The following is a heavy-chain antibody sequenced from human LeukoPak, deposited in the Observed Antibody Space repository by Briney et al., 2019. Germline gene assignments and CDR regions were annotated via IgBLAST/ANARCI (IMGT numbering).Heavy chain of an antibody. CDR3: ARYSGRYSDAFDI. V-gene: IGHV3-21*01. D-gene: IGHD1-26*01. CDR2: ISSSSYI. J-gene: IGHJ3*02. CDR1: GFTFSSYS. Sequence: PGGSLRLSCAPSGFTFSSYSMNWVRQAPGKGLEWVSSISSSSYIYYADSVKGRFTISRDNAKNSLYLQMNSLRDEATAVYYCARYSGRYSDAFDIWGQGTMVTVSS.